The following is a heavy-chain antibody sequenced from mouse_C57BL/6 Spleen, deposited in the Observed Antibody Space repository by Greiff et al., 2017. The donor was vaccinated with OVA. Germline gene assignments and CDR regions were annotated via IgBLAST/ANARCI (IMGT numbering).Heavy chain of an antibody. J-gene: IGHJ3*01. CDR2: INPNNGGT. D-gene: IGHD2-4*01. Sequence: VQLQQSGPELVKPGASVKMSCKASGYTFTDYNMHWVKQSHGKSLEWIGYINPNNGGTSYNQKFKGKATLTVNKSSSTAYMELRSLTSEDSAVYYCAREAIYYDYPWFAYWGQGTLVTVSA. CDR1: GYTFTDYN. CDR3: AREAIYYDYPWFAY. V-gene: IGHV1-22*01.